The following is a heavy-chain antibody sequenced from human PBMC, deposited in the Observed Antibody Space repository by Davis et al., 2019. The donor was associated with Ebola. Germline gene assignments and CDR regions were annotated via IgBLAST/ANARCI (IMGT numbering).Heavy chain of an antibody. CDR3: ARVCGDGYNCQDY. V-gene: IGHV4-59*01. D-gene: IGHD5-24*01. J-gene: IGHJ4*02. CDR2: IYFSGRA. CDR1: GGSITGYY. Sequence: SETLSLTCTVSGGSITGYYWSWIRQSPGKGLEWIGFIYFSGRATYSPSLKSRVTMSVDTSKNQFSLKLSSVTAADTALYYCARVCGDGYNCQDYWGQGTLVTVSS.